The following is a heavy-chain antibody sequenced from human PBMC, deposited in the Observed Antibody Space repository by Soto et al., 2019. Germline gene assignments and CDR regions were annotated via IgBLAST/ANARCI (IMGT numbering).Heavy chain of an antibody. CDR2: INHSGST. CDR3: ARGRVGRITMVRGVPHFDY. CDR1: GGSFSGYY. V-gene: IGHV4-34*01. J-gene: IGHJ4*02. D-gene: IGHD3-10*01. Sequence: SETLSLTCAVYGGSFSGYYWSWIRQPPGKGLEWIGEINHSGSTNYNPSLESRVTISVDTSKNQFSLKLSSVTAADTAVYYCARGRVGRITMVRGVPHFDYWGQGTLVTVSS.